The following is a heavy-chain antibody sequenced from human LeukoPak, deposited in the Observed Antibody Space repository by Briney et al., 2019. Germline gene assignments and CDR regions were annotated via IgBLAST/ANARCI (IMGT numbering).Heavy chain of an antibody. D-gene: IGHD5-24*01. CDR1: GGSFSSYV. J-gene: IGHJ4*02. CDR2: FDPEDGET. Sequence: ASVKVPCKASGGSFSSYVITWVRQAPGKGLEWMGGFDPEDGETIYAQKFQGRVTMTEDTSTDTAYMELSSLRSEDTAVYYCAATLRDGYNFDYWGQGTLVTVSS. CDR3: AATLRDGYNFDY. V-gene: IGHV1-24*01.